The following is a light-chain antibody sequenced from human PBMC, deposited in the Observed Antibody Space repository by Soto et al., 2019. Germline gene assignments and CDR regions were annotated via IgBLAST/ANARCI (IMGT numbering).Light chain of an antibody. CDR2: AAS. CDR1: QSISSY. V-gene: IGKV1-39*01. J-gene: IGKJ4*01. CDR3: QQSYSTLT. Sequence: DIEMPQSPSYLSASVGDRVSSTCRASQSISSYLNWYQQKPGKAPKLLIYAASSLQSGVPSRFSGSGSGTDFTLTICRLQPEDFATYYCQQSYSTLTFGGGTKVDIK.